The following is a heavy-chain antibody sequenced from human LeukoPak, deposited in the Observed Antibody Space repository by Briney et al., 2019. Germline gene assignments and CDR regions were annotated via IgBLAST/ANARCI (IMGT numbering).Heavy chain of an antibody. V-gene: IGHV1-2*02. CDR3: ARGEWELLRSGFDY. CDR1: GYTFTGYY. D-gene: IGHD1-26*01. Sequence: GASVRVSCKASGYTFTGYYMHWVRQAPGQGLEWMGWINPNSGSTNYAQKFQGRVTMTRDTSISTAYMELSRLRSDDTAVYYCARGEWELLRSGFDYWGQGTLATVSS. J-gene: IGHJ4*02. CDR2: INPNSGST.